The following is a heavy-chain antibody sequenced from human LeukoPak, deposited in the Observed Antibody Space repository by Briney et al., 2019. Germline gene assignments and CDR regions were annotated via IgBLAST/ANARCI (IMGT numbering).Heavy chain of an antibody. V-gene: IGHV4-30-4*07. J-gene: IGHJ4*02. CDR2: IYSSGST. Sequence: SETLSLTCAVSGGSISSGGYSWSWIRQPPGKGLEWIGYIYSSGSTYYNPSLKSRVTISVDTSKNQFSLKLSSVTAADTAVYYCARTTCSGGSCYSGGYFDYWGQGTLVTVSS. D-gene: IGHD2-15*01. CDR1: GGSISSGGYS. CDR3: ARTTCSGGSCYSGGYFDY.